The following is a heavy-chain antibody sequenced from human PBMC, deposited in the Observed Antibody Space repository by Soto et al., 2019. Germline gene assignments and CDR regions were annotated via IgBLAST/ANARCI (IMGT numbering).Heavy chain of an antibody. Sequence: EVQLVESGGGLIHPGGSLRLSCAASGFNVNSDYMNWVRQTPGKGLEWVASIYSGETTYYADSVRGRFTISSDKSKNTLYFPLSSLRIEDTAVYYCTRGGGGLGRLSLFEIWGPGVLVTVPS. CDR3: TRGGGGLGRLSLFEI. D-gene: IGHD3-16*01. V-gene: IGHV3-53*01. CDR2: IYSGETT. CDR1: GFNVNSDY. J-gene: IGHJ4*02.